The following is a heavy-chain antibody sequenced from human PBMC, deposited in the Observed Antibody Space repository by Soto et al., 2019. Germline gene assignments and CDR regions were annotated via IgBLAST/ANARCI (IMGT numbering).Heavy chain of an antibody. CDR2: IYYSGST. V-gene: IGHV4-31*03. Sequence: QVQLQESGPGLVKPSQTLSLTCTFSGGSISSGGYYWSWIRQHPGKGLEWIGYIYYSGSTYYNPSLKSRVTISVDTSKNQFSLKLSSVTAADTAVYYCARDTPFWSGYYNGMDVWGQGTTVTVSS. CDR1: GGSISSGGYY. D-gene: IGHD3-3*01. CDR3: ARDTPFWSGYYNGMDV. J-gene: IGHJ6*02.